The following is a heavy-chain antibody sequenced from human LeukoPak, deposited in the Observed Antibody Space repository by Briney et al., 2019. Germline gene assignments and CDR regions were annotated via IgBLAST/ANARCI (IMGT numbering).Heavy chain of an antibody. V-gene: IGHV4-30-4*01. J-gene: IGHJ4*02. CDR3: ARVASDDYDSSAYQPCFDY. CDR1: GVSISWDDYY. D-gene: IGHD3-22*01. Sequence: SETLSLTCTVSGVSISWDDYYWSWIRQPPGKGLEWIGYIYYSGSTYYNPSLKSRVTISVDTSKNQFSLKLSSVTAADTAVYYCARVASDDYDSSAYQPCFDYWGQGTLVTVSS. CDR2: IYYSGST.